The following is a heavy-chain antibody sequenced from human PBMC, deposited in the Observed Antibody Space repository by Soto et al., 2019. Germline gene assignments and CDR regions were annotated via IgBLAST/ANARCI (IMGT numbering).Heavy chain of an antibody. V-gene: IGHV1-24*01. CDR1: GYTLTELS. CDR2: FDPEDGET. CDR3: ATAHLNRGAPFDY. Sequence: GASVKVSCKVSGYTLTELSMHWVRQAPGKGLEWMGGFDPEDGETIYAQKFQGRVTMIEDTSTDTAYMELSSLRSEDTAVYYCATAHLNRGAPFDYWGQGTLVTVSS. J-gene: IGHJ4*02. D-gene: IGHD3-10*01.